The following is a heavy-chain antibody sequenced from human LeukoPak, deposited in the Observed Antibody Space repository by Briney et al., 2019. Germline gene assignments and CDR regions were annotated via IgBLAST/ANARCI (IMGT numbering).Heavy chain of an antibody. CDR1: GFTFDDYA. D-gene: IGHD3-22*01. CDR3: AEAVPPHSSGYTDYWYFDL. Sequence: PGGSLRLSCAASGFTFDDYAMHWVRQAPGKGLEWVTGISWNSGSIGYADSVKGRFTISRDNAKNSLYLQMNSLRAEDTALYYCAEAVPPHSSGYTDYWYFDLWGRGTLVTVSS. CDR2: ISWNSGSI. J-gene: IGHJ2*01. V-gene: IGHV3-9*01.